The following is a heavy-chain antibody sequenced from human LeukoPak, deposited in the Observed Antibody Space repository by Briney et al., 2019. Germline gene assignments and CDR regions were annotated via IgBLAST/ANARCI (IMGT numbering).Heavy chain of an antibody. J-gene: IGHJ4*02. CDR3: ARGAGWYQF. V-gene: IGHV4-59*01. CDR2: IYYTGST. CDR1: GGSISSAY. D-gene: IGHD6-19*01. Sequence: SETLSLTCTVSGGSISSAYWSWLRQPPGKGLEWIGYIYYTGSTNYNPSLNNRVTISVDTSRNQFSLKMTSVTAADTAVYYCARGAGWYQFWGQGTLVTVSS.